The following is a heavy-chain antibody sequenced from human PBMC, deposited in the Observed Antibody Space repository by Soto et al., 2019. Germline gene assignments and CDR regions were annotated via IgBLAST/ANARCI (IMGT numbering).Heavy chain of an antibody. D-gene: IGHD2-2*01. J-gene: IGHJ6*02. V-gene: IGHV1-69*01. CDR3: ARSQGSSTSLEIYYYYYYGMDV. CDR1: GGTFSSYA. Sequence: QVQLVQSGAEVKKPGSSVKVSCKASGGTFSSYAISWVRQAPGQALEWMGGIIPISGTANYAQKFQGRVTITADESTSTAYMELSSLRSEVTAVYYCARSQGSSTSLEIYYYYYYGMDVWGQGTTVTVSS. CDR2: IIPISGTA.